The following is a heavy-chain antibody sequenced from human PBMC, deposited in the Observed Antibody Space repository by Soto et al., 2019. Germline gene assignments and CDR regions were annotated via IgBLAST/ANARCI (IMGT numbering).Heavy chain of an antibody. D-gene: IGHD6-13*01. CDR3: ARQGSIAAAGLINWFDP. CDR2: IDPSDSYT. Sequence: GESLKISCKGSGYSFTSYWISWVRQMPGKGLEWMGRIDPSDSYTNYSPSFQGHVTISADKSISTAYLQWSSLKASDTAMYYCARQGSIAAAGLINWFDPWGQGTLVTVSS. J-gene: IGHJ5*02. V-gene: IGHV5-10-1*01. CDR1: GYSFTSYW.